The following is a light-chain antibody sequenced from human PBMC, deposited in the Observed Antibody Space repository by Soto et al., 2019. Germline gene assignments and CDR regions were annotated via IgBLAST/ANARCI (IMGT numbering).Light chain of an antibody. CDR3: QQSDSTPYT. J-gene: IGKJ2*01. Sequence: DIPMTQSPSSLSASVGDRVTITCRASQTISTYLNWYQQNPGKAPRLLIYDASSLLSGVPSRFSGSGSGTDFTLTIASLQPEDFSTYYCQQSDSTPYTFGQGTKVEI. CDR2: DAS. CDR1: QTISTY. V-gene: IGKV1-39*01.